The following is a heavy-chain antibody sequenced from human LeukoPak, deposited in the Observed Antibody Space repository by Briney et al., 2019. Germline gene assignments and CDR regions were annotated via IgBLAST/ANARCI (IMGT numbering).Heavy chain of an antibody. Sequence: ASVKVSCKASGYTFTGYYMHWVRQAPGQGLEWMGRINPNSGGTNYAQKFQGRVTTTRDTSISTAYMELSRLRSDDTAVYYCARARLAAAGAYMDVWGQGTTVTVSS. J-gene: IGHJ6*02. CDR3: ARARLAAAGAYMDV. CDR2: INPNSGGT. CDR1: GYTFTGYY. V-gene: IGHV1-2*06. D-gene: IGHD6-13*01.